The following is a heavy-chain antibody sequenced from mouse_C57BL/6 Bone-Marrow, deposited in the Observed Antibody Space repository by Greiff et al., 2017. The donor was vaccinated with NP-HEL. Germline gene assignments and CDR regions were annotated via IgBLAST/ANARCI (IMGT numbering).Heavy chain of an antibody. V-gene: IGHV5-2*01. CDR3: AIYYDYDAWFAY. CDR2: INSDGGST. CDR1: EYEFPSHD. D-gene: IGHD2-4*01. Sequence: EVHLVESGGGLVQPGESLKLSCESNEYEFPSHDMSWVRKTPEKRLELVAAINSDGGSTYYPDTMERRFIISRDNTKKTLYLQMSSLRSEDTALYYCAIYYDYDAWFAYWGQGTLVTVSA. J-gene: IGHJ3*01.